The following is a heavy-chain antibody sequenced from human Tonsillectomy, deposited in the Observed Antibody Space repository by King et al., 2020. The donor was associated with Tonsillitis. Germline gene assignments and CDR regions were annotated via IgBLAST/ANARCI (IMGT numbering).Heavy chain of an antibody. CDR1: GYTFTSYG. CDR2: ISAYNGNT. J-gene: IGHJ3*02. V-gene: IGHV1-18*04. D-gene: IGHD3-22*01. Sequence: VQLVESGAEVKKPGASVKVSCKASGYTFTSYGISWVRQAPGQGLEWMGWISAYNGNTNYEQKLQGRVTMTTDTSTSTAYMELRSLRSDDTAVYYCARDKYFYYYDGSGDAFDIWGQGTMVTVSS. CDR3: ARDKYFYYYDGSGDAFDI.